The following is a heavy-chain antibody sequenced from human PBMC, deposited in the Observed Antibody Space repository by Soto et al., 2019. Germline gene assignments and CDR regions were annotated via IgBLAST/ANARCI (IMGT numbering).Heavy chain of an antibody. V-gene: IGHV1-69*13. CDR1: GGTFSSYA. J-gene: IGHJ4*02. CDR2: IIPIFGTA. Sequence: ASVKVSCKASGGTFSSYAISWVRQAPGQGLEWMGGIIPIFGTANYAQKFQGRVTITADESTSTAYMELSSLRSEDTAVYYCARAKEYHVDMATITRFDYWGQGTLVTGSS. CDR3: ARAKEYHVDMATITRFDY. D-gene: IGHD5-12*01.